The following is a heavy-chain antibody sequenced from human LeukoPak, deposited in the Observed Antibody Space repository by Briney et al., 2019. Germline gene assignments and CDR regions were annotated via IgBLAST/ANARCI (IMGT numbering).Heavy chain of an antibody. V-gene: IGHV3-7*01. CDR1: GFTFSSYW. D-gene: IGHD6-19*01. CDR2: IKQDGSEK. CDR3: ARGPNSMAGEGPFGDY. J-gene: IGHJ4*02. Sequence: PGGSLRLSCAASGFTFSSYWMSWVRQVPGKGLEWVANIKQDGSEKYYVDSVKGRFTISRDNAKNSLYLQMNSLRAEDTAVYYCARGPNSMAGEGPFGDYWGQGTLVTVSS.